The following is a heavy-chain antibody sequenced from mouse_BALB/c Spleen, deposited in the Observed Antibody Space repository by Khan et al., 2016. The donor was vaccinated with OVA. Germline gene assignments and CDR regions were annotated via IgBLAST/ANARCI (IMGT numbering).Heavy chain of an antibody. V-gene: IGHV1S56*01. D-gene: IGHD2-1*01. J-gene: IGHJ3*01. CDR1: GYTFTDYY. CDR3: STRGYYGNYCAWFDD. CDR2: IYPGNVNT. Sequence: QVRLQQSGPELVKPGASVRISCTASGYTFTDYYINWMKQRPGQGLDWIGWIYPGNVNTKYNEKFKDKATLTADKSSSTAYMQLSSLTYEDSAVYFCSTRGYYGNYCAWFDDWGQGTLVTVSA.